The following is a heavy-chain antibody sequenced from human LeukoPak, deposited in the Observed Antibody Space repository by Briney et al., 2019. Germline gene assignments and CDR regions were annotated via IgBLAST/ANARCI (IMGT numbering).Heavy chain of an antibody. D-gene: IGHD2-8*02. V-gene: IGHV3-21*01. CDR1: GFTFSSYS. CDR2: ISSSSSYI. J-gene: IGHJ6*04. Sequence: GGSLRLSCAASGFTFSSYSMNWVRQAPGKGLEWVSSISSSSSYIYYADSVKGRFTISRDNDKNSLYLQMNTLRAEDPAVNYCAGDDGYTVVSPTRELDVWGKGTTVTVSS. CDR3: AGDDGYTVVSPTRELDV.